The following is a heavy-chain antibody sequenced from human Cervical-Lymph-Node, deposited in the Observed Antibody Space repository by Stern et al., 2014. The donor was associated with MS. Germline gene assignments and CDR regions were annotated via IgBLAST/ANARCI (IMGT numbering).Heavy chain of an antibody. D-gene: IGHD3-10*01. V-gene: IGHV1-69*18. CDR1: GDTFPSYG. J-gene: IGHJ4*02. CDR3: AAATYGLVH. Sequence: QVQLVQSGTEVKKPGSSVKVSCKAAGDTFPSYGIHWVRQAPGQGLEWMGRLFPFFGTPIYAQKFQGRVTMTADESTTTAYMDLTSRSVEDTAVYYCAAATYGLVHWGQGTLVTVSS. CDR2: LFPFFGTP.